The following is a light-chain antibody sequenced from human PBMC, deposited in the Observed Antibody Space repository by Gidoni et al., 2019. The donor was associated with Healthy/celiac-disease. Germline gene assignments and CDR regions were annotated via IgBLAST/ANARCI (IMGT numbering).Light chain of an antibody. V-gene: IGKV3-20*01. CDR2: GAS. CDR1: QSVSSSY. CDR3: QQYGSSLFT. J-gene: IGKJ4*01. Sequence: EIVWTQSPGTLSLSPGERATLSCRASQSVSSSYLAWYQQKPGQAPRLLIYGASSRATGIPDRFSGSGSGTDFTLTISRLEPEDFAVYYCQQYGSSLFTFXGXTKVEIK.